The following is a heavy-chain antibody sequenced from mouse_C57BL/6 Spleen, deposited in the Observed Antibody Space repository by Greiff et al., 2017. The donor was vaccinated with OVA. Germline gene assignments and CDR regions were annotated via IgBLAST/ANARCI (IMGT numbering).Heavy chain of an antibody. V-gene: IGHV6-6*01. J-gene: IGHJ4*01. CDR3: TRRDYGVYYYAMDY. Sequence: EVKLQESGGGLVQPGGSMKLSCAASGFTFSDAWMDWVRQSPEKGLEWVAEIRNKANNHATYYAESVKGRFTISRDDSKSSVYLQMNSLRAEDTGIYYCTRRDYGVYYYAMDYWGQGTSVTVSS. CDR2: IRNKANNHAT. CDR1: GFTFSDAW. D-gene: IGHD2-4*01.